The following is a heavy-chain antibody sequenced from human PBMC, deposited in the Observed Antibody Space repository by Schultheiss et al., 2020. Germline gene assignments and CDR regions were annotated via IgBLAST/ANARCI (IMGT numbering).Heavy chain of an antibody. J-gene: IGHJ2*01. CDR1: GFTFSSYS. Sequence: GGSLRLSCAASGFTFSSYSMNWVRQAPGKGLEWVSVIYSGGSTYYADSVKGRFTISRDNSKNTLYLQMNSLRAEDTAVYYCARDKATTVTTEWYFDLWGRGTLVTVSS. D-gene: IGHD4-17*01. CDR2: IYSGGST. V-gene: IGHV3-66*01. CDR3: ARDKATTVTTEWYFDL.